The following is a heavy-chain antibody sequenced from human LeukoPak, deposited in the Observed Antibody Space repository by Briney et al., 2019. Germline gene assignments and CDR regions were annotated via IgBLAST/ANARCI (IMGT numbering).Heavy chain of an antibody. J-gene: IGHJ4*02. CDR3: AKDLGRYRNNYFDY. CDR2: ISGSGGGS. CDR1: GFTFSSYA. Sequence: GGSLRLSCAASGFTFSSYAMSWVRQAPEKGLEWVSTISGSGGGSYYADSVKGRFTISRDDSKNTLYLQMNSLRAEDTAVYYCAKDLGRYRNNYFDYWGQGTLVTVSS. V-gene: IGHV3-23*01. D-gene: IGHD1-26*01.